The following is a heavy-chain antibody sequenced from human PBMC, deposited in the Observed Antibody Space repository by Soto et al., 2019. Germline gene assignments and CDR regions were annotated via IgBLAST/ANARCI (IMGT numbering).Heavy chain of an antibody. D-gene: IGHD4-17*01. CDR1: GFTFSSYS. CDR2: ISSSSSYL. V-gene: IGHV3-21*01. J-gene: IGHJ6*02. Sequence: LRLSCAASGFTFSSYSMKWVRQAPGKGLAWVSSISSSSSYLYYADSVKGRFTISRDNAKNSLYLQMNSLRAEDTAVYYCARYGIVGDYLYYYYYGMDVWGQGTTVTVSS. CDR3: ARYGIVGDYLYYYYYGMDV.